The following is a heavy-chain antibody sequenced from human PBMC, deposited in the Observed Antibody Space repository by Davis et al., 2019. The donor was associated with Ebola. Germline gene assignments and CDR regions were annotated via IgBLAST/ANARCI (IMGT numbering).Heavy chain of an antibody. J-gene: IGHJ4*02. CDR1: GFTFSSYG. CDR3: AKNNWNDFIILDY. Sequence: GGSLRLSCAASGFTFSSYGMHWVRQAPGKGLEWVSVIYSGGSTYYADSVKGRFTISRDNSKNTLYLQMNSLRAEDTAVYYCAKNNWNDFIILDYWGQGTLVTVSS. D-gene: IGHD1-1*01. V-gene: IGHV3-NL1*01. CDR2: IYSGGST.